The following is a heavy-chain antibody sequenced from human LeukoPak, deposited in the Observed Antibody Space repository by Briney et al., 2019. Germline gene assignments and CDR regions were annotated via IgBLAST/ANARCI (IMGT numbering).Heavy chain of an antibody. D-gene: IGHD3-10*01. CDR1: GFTFTSYD. CDR3: VRDGEGVAISVNYWFDP. Sequence: ASVKVSCKASGFTFTSYDINWVRQASGQGLEWMGWMNPNNGNTGYAQKFQGRVTMARDTSISTAYMELRGLRSEDTAVYYCVRDGEGVAISVNYWFDPWGQGTLVTVSS. J-gene: IGHJ5*02. CDR2: MNPNNGNT. V-gene: IGHV1-8*01.